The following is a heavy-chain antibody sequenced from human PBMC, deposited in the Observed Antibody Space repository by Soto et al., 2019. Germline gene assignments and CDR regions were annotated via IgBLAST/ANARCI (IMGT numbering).Heavy chain of an antibody. J-gene: IGHJ6*02. CDR3: ARDRGNMVAIFHHYYGMDV. CDR2: INPDSGDT. V-gene: IGHV1-2*02. Sequence: ASLKVSCKASGYTFTGQYMHWVRQAPGQGLEWMGWINPDSGDTKYAQKFQGRVTMTRDTSISTVYMELSRLKSDDTAVYYCARDRGNMVAIFHHYYGMDVWGQGTTVTVSS. D-gene: IGHD3-3*02. CDR1: GYTFTGQY.